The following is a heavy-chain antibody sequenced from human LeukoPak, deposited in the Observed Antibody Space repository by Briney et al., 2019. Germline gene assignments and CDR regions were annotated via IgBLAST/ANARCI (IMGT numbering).Heavy chain of an antibody. CDR3: AKSFDRSAYYSRTTDY. V-gene: IGHV3-30-3*01. CDR1: GFIFSSYA. D-gene: IGHD3-22*01. Sequence: GGSLRLSCAASGFIFSSYAMHWVRQAPGKGLEWVAVISYDGSNKYYTDSVKGRFTISRDNSKNTLYLQMNSLRAEDTAVYYCAKSFDRSAYYSRTTDYWGQGTLVTVSS. CDR2: ISYDGSNK. J-gene: IGHJ4*02.